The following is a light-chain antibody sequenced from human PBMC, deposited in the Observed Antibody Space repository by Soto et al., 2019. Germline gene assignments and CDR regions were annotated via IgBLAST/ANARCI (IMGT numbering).Light chain of an antibody. V-gene: IGLV1-44*01. Sequence: QSVLTQPPSASGTPGQRVTLSCSGSRYNIGSNTVNWYQKLPGTAPKVLIYTNNFRPSEVPDRFSGSKSGTSASLAISGLQPEDEADYYCAAWDDSLNGPVFGGGTKLTVL. J-gene: IGLJ3*02. CDR1: RYNIGSNT. CDR2: TNN. CDR3: AAWDDSLNGPV.